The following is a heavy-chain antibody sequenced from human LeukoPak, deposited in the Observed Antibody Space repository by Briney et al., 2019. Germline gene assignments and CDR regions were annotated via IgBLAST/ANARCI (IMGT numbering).Heavy chain of an antibody. CDR3: ARSDYHNSGSHTVFDAFDI. CDR1: GGSISRYY. V-gene: IGHV4-59*01. J-gene: IGHJ3*02. Sequence: PSETLSLTCTVSGGSISRYYWSWIRRPPGKGLKWIGYIDDSGNTNYNPSLKSQVTISVDKSKNQFSLKLSFVTAADTAMYYCARSDYHNSGSHTVFDAFDIWGQGTRVTVSS. CDR2: IDDSGNT. D-gene: IGHD3-10*01.